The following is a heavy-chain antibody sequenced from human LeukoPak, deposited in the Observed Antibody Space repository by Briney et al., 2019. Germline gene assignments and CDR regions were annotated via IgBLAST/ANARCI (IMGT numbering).Heavy chain of an antibody. D-gene: IGHD6-25*01. CDR3: ARVIAADYYYMDV. CDR2: IYYSGST. V-gene: IGHV4-59*08. J-gene: IGHJ6*03. CDR1: GGSISSYY. Sequence: SETLSLTCTVSGGSISSYYWSWIRQPPGKGLEWIGYIYYSGSTNYNPSLKSRVTISVDTSKNQFSLKLSSVTAADTAVYYCARVIAADYYYMDVWGKGTTVTVSS.